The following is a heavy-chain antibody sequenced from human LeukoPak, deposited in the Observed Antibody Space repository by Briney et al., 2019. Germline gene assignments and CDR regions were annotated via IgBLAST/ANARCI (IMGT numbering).Heavy chain of an antibody. CDR1: GFTFSSYA. V-gene: IGHV3-30-3*01. CDR3: ARAIGKSEGY. J-gene: IGHJ4*02. CDR2: TSYDGSNK. D-gene: IGHD4-23*01. Sequence: GGSLRLSCAASGFTFSSYAMHWVRQAPGKGLEWVAVTSYDGSNKYYANSVKGRFTISRDNSKNTLYLQMDSLRAEDTAVYYCARAIGKSEGYWGQGTLVTVSS.